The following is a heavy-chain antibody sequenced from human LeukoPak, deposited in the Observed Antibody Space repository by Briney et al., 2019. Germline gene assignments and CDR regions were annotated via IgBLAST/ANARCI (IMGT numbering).Heavy chain of an antibody. CDR1: GGSFSGYY. Sequence: SETLSLTCAVYGGSFSGYYWSWIRQPPGKGLEWIGEINHSGSTNYNPSLESRVTISVDTSKNQFSLKLSSVTAADTAVYYCARGLIRNCGGDCYSGGFDYWGQGTLVTVSS. D-gene: IGHD2-21*02. J-gene: IGHJ4*02. CDR3: ARGLIRNCGGDCYSGGFDY. V-gene: IGHV4-34*01. CDR2: INHSGST.